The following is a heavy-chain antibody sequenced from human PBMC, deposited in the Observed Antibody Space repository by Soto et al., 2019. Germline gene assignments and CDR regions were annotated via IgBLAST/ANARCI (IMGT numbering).Heavy chain of an antibody. CDR3: ARAHPVAAMVKFDY. CDR1: GGSISSGDFF. J-gene: IGHJ4*02. V-gene: IGHV4-30-4*08. CDR2: IYYSGST. D-gene: IGHD5-18*01. Sequence: TLSLTCTVSGGSISSGDFFWSWIRQPPGKGLEWIGYIYYSGSTYYNPSLKSRVTISVDTSKNQFSLKLSSVTAADTAMYYCARAHPVAAMVKFDYWGQGTLVTVSS.